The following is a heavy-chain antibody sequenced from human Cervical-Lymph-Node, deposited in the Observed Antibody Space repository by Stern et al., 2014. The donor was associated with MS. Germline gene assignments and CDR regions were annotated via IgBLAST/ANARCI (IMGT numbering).Heavy chain of an antibody. Sequence: QVQLVQSGTDVKKPGASGKVSCKASGYTFTTYYIHWVRQAPGQGLEWMGIINPSSCATSYAQRFQGRLTMTRDTSTSTVHLELSSLRSEDTAVYYCARDSISDSEYFDYWGQGALVTVSS. CDR3: ARDSISDSEYFDY. CDR2: INPSSCAT. J-gene: IGHJ4*02. V-gene: IGHV1-46*01. CDR1: GYTFTTYY.